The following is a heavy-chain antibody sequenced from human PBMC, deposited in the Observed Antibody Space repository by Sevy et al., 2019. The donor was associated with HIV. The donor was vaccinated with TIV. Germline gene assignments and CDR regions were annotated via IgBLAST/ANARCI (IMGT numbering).Heavy chain of an antibody. CDR2: ISCSGSTI. CDR3: ARRRIEITIGHDAFDI. Sequence: GGSLRLSCAASGFTFSDYYMSWIRQAPGKGLEWVSYISCSGSTIYYADSVKGRFTISRDNAKNSLYMQMNSLRAEDTDVYYCARRRIEITIGHDAFDIWGQGTMVTVSS. V-gene: IGHV3-11*01. D-gene: IGHD3-10*01. J-gene: IGHJ3*02. CDR1: GFTFSDYY.